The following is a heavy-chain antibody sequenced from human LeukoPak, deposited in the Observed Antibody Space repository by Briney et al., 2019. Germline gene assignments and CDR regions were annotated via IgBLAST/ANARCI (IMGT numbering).Heavy chain of an antibody. J-gene: IGHJ3*02. CDR2: IYYSGST. V-gene: IGHV4-30-4*08. CDR1: GGSISSGDYY. D-gene: IGHD3-9*01. Sequence: SETLSLTCTVSGGSISSGDYYWCWIRQPPGRGLEWIAYIYYSGSTYYNPSLKSRVTISVDTSKNQFSLKLSSVTAADTAVYYCARYYDILTGYRNDAFDIWGQGTMVTVSS. CDR3: ARYYDILTGYRNDAFDI.